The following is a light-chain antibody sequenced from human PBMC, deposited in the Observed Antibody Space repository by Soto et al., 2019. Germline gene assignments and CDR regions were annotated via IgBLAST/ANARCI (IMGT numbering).Light chain of an antibody. Sequence: QSALTQPASVSGSPDRPVTISSPGPSSDVGGYNFVSWYQQHPGKAPKLMIYEGSKRPSGVSDRFSGSKSGNTASLTLSGLQAEDEADYYCCSYAGSSVVVFGGGTKLTVL. CDR2: EGS. CDR1: SSDVGGYNF. CDR3: CSYAGSSVVV. J-gene: IGLJ2*01. V-gene: IGLV2-23*01.